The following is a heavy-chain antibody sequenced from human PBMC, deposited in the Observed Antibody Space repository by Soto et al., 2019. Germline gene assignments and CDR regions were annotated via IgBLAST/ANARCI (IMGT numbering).Heavy chain of an antibody. D-gene: IGHD3-9*01. CDR1: GYTFTSYG. J-gene: IGHJ5*02. Sequence: QVQLVQSGAEVKKPGASVKVSCKASGYTFTSYGISWVRQAPGQGLEWMGWISAYNGNTNYAQKLQGRVTMPTDTSTSTAYMELRSLRSDDTAVYYCARDSLGGWLHDWFDPWGQGTLVTVSS. CDR2: ISAYNGNT. CDR3: ARDSLGGWLHDWFDP. V-gene: IGHV1-18*01.